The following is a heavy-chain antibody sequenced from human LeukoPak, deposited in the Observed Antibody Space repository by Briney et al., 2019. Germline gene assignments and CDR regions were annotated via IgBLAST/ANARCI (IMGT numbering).Heavy chain of an antibody. CDR3: ARVPAAITGYYYYYMDV. D-gene: IGHD2-2*02. J-gene: IGHJ6*03. CDR2: TIPIFGTA. V-gene: IGHV1-69*13. CDR1: GGTFISYA. Sequence: SVKVSCKASGGTFISYAISWVRQAPGQGHEWMGGTIPIFGTANYAQKFQGRVTITAAESTSTAYMELSSLRSEDTAVYYCARVPAAITGYYYYYMDVWGKGTTVTVSS.